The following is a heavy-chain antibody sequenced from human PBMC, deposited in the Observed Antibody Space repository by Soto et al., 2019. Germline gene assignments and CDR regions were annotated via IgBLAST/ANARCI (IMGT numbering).Heavy chain of an antibody. J-gene: IGHJ5*02. D-gene: IGHD1-26*01. CDR3: ARRGALGGFDP. V-gene: IGHV4-39*01. Sequence: SETLSLTCTVSGGSISSSSYYWGWIRQPPGKGLEWIGSIYYSGSTYYNPSLKSRVTISVDTSKNQFSLKLSSVTAADTAVYYCARRGALGGFDPWGQGTLVTVSS. CDR2: IYYSGST. CDR1: GGSISSSSYY.